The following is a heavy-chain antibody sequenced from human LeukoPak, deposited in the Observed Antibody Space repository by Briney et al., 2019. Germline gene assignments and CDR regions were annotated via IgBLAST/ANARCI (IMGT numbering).Heavy chain of an antibody. Sequence: SGGFLRLSCAASGFTFSSYGMHWVRQAPGKGLEWVAFIRYDGSNKYYADSVKGRFTISRDNSKNTLYLQMNSLRAEDTAVYYCAKDRTRGAAAGLYFDYWGQGTLVTVSS. CDR1: GFTFSSYG. CDR2: IRYDGSNK. V-gene: IGHV3-30*02. J-gene: IGHJ4*02. D-gene: IGHD6-13*01. CDR3: AKDRTRGAAAGLYFDY.